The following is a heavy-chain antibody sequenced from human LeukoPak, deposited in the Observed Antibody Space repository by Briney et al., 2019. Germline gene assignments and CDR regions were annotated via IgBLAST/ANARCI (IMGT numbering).Heavy chain of an antibody. CDR1: GGSISSYY. CDR3: ARSGPGWFDP. J-gene: IGHJ5*02. V-gene: IGHV4-59*01. CDR2: IYYSGST. Sequence: SETLSLTCTASGGSISSYYWSWIRQPPEKGLEWIGYIYYSGSTNYNPSLKSRVTISVDTSKNQFSLKLSSVTAADTAVYYCARSGPGWFDPWGQGTLVTVSS. D-gene: IGHD6-25*01.